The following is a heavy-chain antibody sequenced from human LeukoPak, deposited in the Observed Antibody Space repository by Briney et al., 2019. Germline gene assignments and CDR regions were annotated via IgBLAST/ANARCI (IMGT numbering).Heavy chain of an antibody. Sequence: ASVQVSRKASGYTFTVYYIHWVRQAPGQGFEWLGWISPSSGGTTYAQKFQGRVTMTSDTSINTAYMELSRLTFDDTAVYYCARDYGGNPYLDYWGQGTLVTVSS. J-gene: IGHJ4*02. CDR3: ARDYGGNPYLDY. CDR1: GYTFTVYY. CDR2: ISPSSGGT. D-gene: IGHD4-23*01. V-gene: IGHV1-2*02.